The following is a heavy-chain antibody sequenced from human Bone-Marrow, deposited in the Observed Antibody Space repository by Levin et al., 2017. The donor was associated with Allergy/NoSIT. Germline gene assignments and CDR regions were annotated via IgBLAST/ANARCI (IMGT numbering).Heavy chain of an antibody. J-gene: IGHJ3*02. D-gene: IGHD6-13*01. V-gene: IGHV3-9*01. CDR1: GFTFDDYA. CDR2: ISWNSGSI. Sequence: SLKISCAVSGFTFDDYAMHWVRQAPGKGLEWVSGISWNSGSITYADSVKGRFTISRDNAKNSLFLQMNSLRPEDTALYYCVKDSDSSSWPDGLDMWGQGTMVTVSS. CDR3: VKDSDSSSWPDGLDM.